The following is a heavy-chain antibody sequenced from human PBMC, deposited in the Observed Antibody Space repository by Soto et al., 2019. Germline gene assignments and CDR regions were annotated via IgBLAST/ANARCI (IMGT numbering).Heavy chain of an antibody. CDR2: IWYDGSNK. Sequence: QVQLVESGGGVVQPGRSLRLSCAASGFTFSSYGMHWVRQAPGKGLEWVAVIWYDGSNKYYADSVKGRFTISRDNSKNTLYLQMNSLRAEDTAVYYCARDLCSGKHFAFDIWGQGTMVTVSS. CDR3: ARDLCSGKHFAFDI. V-gene: IGHV3-33*01. CDR1: GFTFSSYG. J-gene: IGHJ3*02. D-gene: IGHD3-10*02.